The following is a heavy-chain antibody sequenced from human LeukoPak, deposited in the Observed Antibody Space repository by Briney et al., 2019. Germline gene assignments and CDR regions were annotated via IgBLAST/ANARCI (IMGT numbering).Heavy chain of an antibody. CDR3: ATANTITGPDY. J-gene: IGHJ4*02. D-gene: IGHD5-12*01. V-gene: IGHV3-9*01. Sequence: GRSLRLSCAASGFTFDDYAMHWVRQAPGKGLEWVSGISWNSGSIGYADSVKGRFTTSRDNAKNSLYLQMNSLRAEDTALYYCATANTITGPDYWGQGTLVTVSS. CDR2: ISWNSGSI. CDR1: GFTFDDYA.